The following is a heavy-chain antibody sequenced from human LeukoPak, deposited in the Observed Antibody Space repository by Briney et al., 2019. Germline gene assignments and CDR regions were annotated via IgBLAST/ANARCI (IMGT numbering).Heavy chain of an antibody. CDR1: GFTFSNYW. D-gene: IGHD1-26*01. Sequence: GGSLRLSCAASGFTFSNYWMSWVRQAPGKGLEWVANIKQDGSEKNYVDSVKGRFTISRDNAKNSLYLQMNNLRAEDTAVYYCASTKGDRTAFGYWGQGTLVTVSS. CDR3: ASTKGDRTAFGY. J-gene: IGHJ4*02. V-gene: IGHV3-7*01. CDR2: IKQDGSEK.